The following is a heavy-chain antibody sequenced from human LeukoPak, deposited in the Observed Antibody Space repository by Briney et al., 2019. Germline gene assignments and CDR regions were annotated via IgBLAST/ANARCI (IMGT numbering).Heavy chain of an antibody. V-gene: IGHV4-34*01. CDR2: INHSGST. J-gene: IGHJ4*02. D-gene: IGHD5-12*01. CDR3: ARVFRGSYGY. Sequence: TSETLSLTCAVYGGSFSGYYWSWIRQPPGKGLEWIGEINHSGSTNYNPSLKSRVTISVDTSKNQFSLKLSSVTAADTAVHYCARVFRGSYGYWGQGTLVTVSS. CDR1: GGSFSGYY.